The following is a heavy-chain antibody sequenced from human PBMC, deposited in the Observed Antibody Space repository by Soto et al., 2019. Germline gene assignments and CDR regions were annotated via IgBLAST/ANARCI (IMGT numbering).Heavy chain of an antibody. D-gene: IGHD2-15*01. V-gene: IGHV3-53*01. CDR1: GFTVSSKY. Sequence: GGSLRLSCAASGFTVSSKYMNWVRQAPGKGLEWVSIIWSAGLTYYADSVRGRFTISRDISKNILFLQMNNLRAEDSAIYYCARELPPDLWGQGTLVTVSS. J-gene: IGHJ5*02. CDR2: IWSAGLT. CDR3: ARELPPDL.